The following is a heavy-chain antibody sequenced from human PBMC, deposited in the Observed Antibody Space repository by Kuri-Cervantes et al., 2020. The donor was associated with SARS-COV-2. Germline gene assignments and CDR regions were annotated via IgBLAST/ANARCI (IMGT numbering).Heavy chain of an antibody. CDR3: ARAPPGRSEYYIMDIDF. V-gene: IGHV3-21*01. CDR2: ISGSSGYI. D-gene: IGHD3-3*01. Sequence: GGSLRLSCAASGFTFSSYSMNWVRQAPGKGLEWVSSISGSSGYIYYTDSVKGRFIISRDSARKSLFLQMNSLRAEDTAVYYCARAPPGRSEYYIMDIDFGGQGTQVTVSS. J-gene: IGHJ4*02. CDR1: GFTFSSYS.